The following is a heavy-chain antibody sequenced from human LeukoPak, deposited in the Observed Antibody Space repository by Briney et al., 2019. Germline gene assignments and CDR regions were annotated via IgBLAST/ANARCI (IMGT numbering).Heavy chain of an antibody. D-gene: IGHD6-13*01. CDR1: GFTFSRDS. CDR3: ASFGYSSSWELFDY. Sequence: GGSLRLSCAASGFTFSRDSMNWVRQAPGKGLEWVSYINGGGSPIYYADSVKGRFTISRDNAKNSLYLQMNSLRAEDTAVYYCASFGYSSSWELFDYWGQGTLVTVSS. CDR2: INGGGSPI. V-gene: IGHV3-48*04. J-gene: IGHJ4*02.